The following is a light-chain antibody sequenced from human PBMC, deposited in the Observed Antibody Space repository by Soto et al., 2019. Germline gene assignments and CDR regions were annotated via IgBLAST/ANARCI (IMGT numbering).Light chain of an antibody. CDR3: QQSYSTSWT. J-gene: IGKJ1*01. CDR1: QTISSY. CDR2: AAS. Sequence: DIQMTQSPSSLSSSFVYIVTITCRASQTISSYLNWYQQKPGKAPKLLIYAASSLQSGVPSRFSGSGSGTDFTLTISSLQPEDFATYYCQQSYSTSWTFGQGTKVDIK. V-gene: IGKV1-39*01.